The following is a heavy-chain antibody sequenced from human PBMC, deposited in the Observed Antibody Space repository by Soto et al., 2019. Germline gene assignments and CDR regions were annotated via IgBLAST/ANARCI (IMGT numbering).Heavy chain of an antibody. Sequence: SETLSLTCTVSGGSISSYYWSWIRQPPGKGLEWIGYIYYSGSTNYNPSLKSRVTISVDTSKNQFSLKLSSVTAADTAVYYCARGGYSYGTFDYWGQGTLVTVSS. J-gene: IGHJ4*02. CDR3: ARGGYSYGTFDY. CDR1: GGSISSYY. D-gene: IGHD5-18*01. CDR2: IYYSGST. V-gene: IGHV4-59*08.